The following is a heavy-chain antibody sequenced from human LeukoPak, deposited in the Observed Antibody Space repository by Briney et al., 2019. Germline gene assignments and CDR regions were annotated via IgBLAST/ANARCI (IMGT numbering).Heavy chain of an antibody. Sequence: SETLSLTCTVSGGSISSSSYYWGWIRQPPGKGLEWIGSIYYSGSTYYNPSLKSRVTISVDTSKNQFSLKLSSVTAADTAVYYCARRVVVVAATGNWFGPWGQGTLVTVSS. D-gene: IGHD2-15*01. CDR3: ARRVVVVAATGNWFGP. CDR2: IYYSGST. J-gene: IGHJ5*02. V-gene: IGHV4-39*01. CDR1: GGSISSSSYY.